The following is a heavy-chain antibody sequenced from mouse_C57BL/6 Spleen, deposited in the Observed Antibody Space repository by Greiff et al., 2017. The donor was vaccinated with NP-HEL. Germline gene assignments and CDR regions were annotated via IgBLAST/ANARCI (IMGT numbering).Heavy chain of an antibody. V-gene: IGHV1-26*01. CDR2: INPNNGGT. J-gene: IGHJ3*01. D-gene: IGHD3-2*02. CDR1: GYTFTDYY. CDR3: ARGGDSSGYGPFAY. Sequence: EVQLQQSGPELVKPGASVKISCKASGYTFTDYYMNWVKQSHGKSLEWIGDINPNNGGTSYNQKFKGKATLTVDKSSSTAYMELRSLTSEDSAVYYCARGGDSSGYGPFAYWGQGTLVTVSA.